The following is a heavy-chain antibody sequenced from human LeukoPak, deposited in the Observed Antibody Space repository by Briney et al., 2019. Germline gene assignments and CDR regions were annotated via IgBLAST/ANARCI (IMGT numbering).Heavy chain of an antibody. CDR3: ARRDVKAYGYYGMDV. CDR1: GFTVSSNY. V-gene: IGHV3-53*01. CDR2: IYSGGST. Sequence: GGSLRLSCAASGFTVSSNYMSWVRQAPGKGLEWVSVIYSGGSTYYADSVKGRFTISRDNSKNTLYLQMNSLRAEDTAVYYCARRDVKAYGYYGMDVWGQGTTITVSS. J-gene: IGHJ6*02. D-gene: IGHD4-17*01.